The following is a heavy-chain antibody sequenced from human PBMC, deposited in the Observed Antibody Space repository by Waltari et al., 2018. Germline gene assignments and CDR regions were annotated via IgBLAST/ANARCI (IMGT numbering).Heavy chain of an antibody. Sequence: EVLLVESGGGLVQPGGSLRLSCAASAFTVRSNDRSWVRQAPGKGLEWVAVMYGAGPTYSADSLKGRFTITRDNSRNTMYLQMDTLRAEDAAVYYCARSPTGTGYLYYFDYWGQGTLVTVSS. CDR1: AFTVRSND. CDR2: MYGAGPT. V-gene: IGHV3-66*01. J-gene: IGHJ4*02. CDR3: ARSPTGTGYLYYFDY. D-gene: IGHD2-8*02.